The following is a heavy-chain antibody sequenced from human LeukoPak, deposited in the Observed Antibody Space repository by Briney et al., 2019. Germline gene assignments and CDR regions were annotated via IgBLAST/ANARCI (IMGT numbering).Heavy chain of an antibody. V-gene: IGHV1-2*02. D-gene: IGHD3-3*01. CDR2: INPNSGGT. Sequence: ASVKVSRKASGYTFTGYYMHWVRQAPGQGLEWMGGINPNSGGTNYAQKFQGRVTMTRDTSISTAYMELSRLRSDDTAVYYCAVYYDFWSGYSNWFDPWGQGTLVTVSS. CDR3: AVYYDFWSGYSNWFDP. J-gene: IGHJ5*02. CDR1: GYTFTGYY.